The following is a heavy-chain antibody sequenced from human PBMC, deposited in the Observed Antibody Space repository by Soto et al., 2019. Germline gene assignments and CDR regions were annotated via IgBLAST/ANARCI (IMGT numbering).Heavy chain of an antibody. J-gene: IGHJ4*02. CDR1: GGSVTNSSYY. CDR2: VYYRGRS. Sequence: SETLSLTCTVSGGSVTNSSYYWGWIRQSPGKGLEWIGSVYYRGRSYSKSSVKSRVTISVDTSKNRFSLSLNPVTASDTAVYFCVSQRTTVPTQAYFDYWGPGXLVTVYS. V-gene: IGHV4-39*01. D-gene: IGHD4-17*01. CDR3: VSQRTTVPTQAYFDY.